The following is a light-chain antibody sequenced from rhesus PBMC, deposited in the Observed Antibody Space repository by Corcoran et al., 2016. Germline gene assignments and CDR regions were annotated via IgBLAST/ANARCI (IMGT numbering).Light chain of an antibody. V-gene: IGKV1-22*01. Sequence: DIQMTQSPSSLSASVGDTVTITCRASQSISSWVAWYQQKPGTDPKLLIYRASPLQSGVPSRFSGSGSWTIFTLTLSSLQSEDFATSCCQQYSSSPFTFGPGTKLDIK. CDR3: QQYSSSPFT. CDR1: QSISSW. J-gene: IGKJ3*01. CDR2: RAS.